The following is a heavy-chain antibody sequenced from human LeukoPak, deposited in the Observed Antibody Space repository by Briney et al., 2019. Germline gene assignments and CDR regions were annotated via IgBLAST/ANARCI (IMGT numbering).Heavy chain of an antibody. CDR2: IYPRDGST. CDR3: ARDQGGFDY. Sequence: ASVTVSCTASGYTFTSNYIHWVRQAPGQGLEWMGMIYPRDGSTSYAQKFQGRVTVTRDTSTSTVHMELSGLRSEDTAVYYCARDQGGFDYWGQGTLVTVSS. V-gene: IGHV1-46*01. J-gene: IGHJ4*02. CDR1: GYTFTSNY.